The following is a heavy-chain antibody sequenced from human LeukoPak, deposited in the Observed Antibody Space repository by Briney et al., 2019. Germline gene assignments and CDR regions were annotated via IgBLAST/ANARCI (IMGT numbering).Heavy chain of an antibody. CDR2: ITGSSII. CDR1: GFTFSTYS. CDR3: ASVRGGY. Sequence: PGGSLRLSCAASGFTFSTYSMNWVRQAPGKGLECVSYITGSSIIYYSDSVKGRFTVSRDNAKNSLYLQMSSLRAEDTAVYYCASVRGGYWGQGTLVTVSS. D-gene: IGHD3-16*01. V-gene: IGHV3-48*01. J-gene: IGHJ4*02.